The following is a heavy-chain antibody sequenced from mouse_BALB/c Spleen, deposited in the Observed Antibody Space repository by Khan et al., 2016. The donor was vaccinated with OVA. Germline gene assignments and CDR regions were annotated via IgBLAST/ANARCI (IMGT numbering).Heavy chain of an antibody. CDR2: ISYSGSN. V-gene: IGHV3-2*02. Sequence: EVQLVESGPGLVKPSQSLSLTCTVTGYSITNGYGWNWIRQFPGNKLEWMGYISYSGSNNYNPSLKSLISITRDTSKNQFFLHVNSVTTEDTATYYCARTARIKYWGQGTTLTVSS. CDR3: ARTARIKY. CDR1: GYSITNGYG. J-gene: IGHJ2*01. D-gene: IGHD1-2*01.